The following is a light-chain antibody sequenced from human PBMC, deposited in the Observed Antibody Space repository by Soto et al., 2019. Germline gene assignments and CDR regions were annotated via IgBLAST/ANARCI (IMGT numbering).Light chain of an antibody. CDR3: ASCDDSLNGFYV. J-gene: IGLJ1*01. V-gene: IGLV1-44*01. CDR2: SNN. Sequence: QSVLTQPPSASGTPGQRVTISCSGSSSNIGSNTVNCYQQLPGTAPKLLIYSNNQRPSGVPDRFSGSKSGTSASLAISGLQSEDEGDYYCASCDDSLNGFYVFGTGTKLTVL. CDR1: SSNIGSNT.